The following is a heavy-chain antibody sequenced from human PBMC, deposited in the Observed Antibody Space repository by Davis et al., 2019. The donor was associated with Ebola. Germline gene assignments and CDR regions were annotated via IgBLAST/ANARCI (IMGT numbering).Heavy chain of an antibody. CDR1: GFTFSSYA. CDR3: AKGGDTMIVVVITADYFDY. J-gene: IGHJ4*02. CDR2: ISGSGGST. Sequence: GGSLRLSCAASGFTFSSYAMSWVRQAPGKGLEWVSAISGSGGSTYYADSVKGRFTISRDNSKNTLYLQMNSLRAEDTAVYYCAKGGDTMIVVVITADYFDYWGQGTLVTVSS. D-gene: IGHD3-22*01. V-gene: IGHV3-23*01.